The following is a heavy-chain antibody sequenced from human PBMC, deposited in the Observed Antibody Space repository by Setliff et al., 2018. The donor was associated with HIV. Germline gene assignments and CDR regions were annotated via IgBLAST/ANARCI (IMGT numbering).Heavy chain of an antibody. D-gene: IGHD2-2*01. CDR3: VRGHCNSDKCWYTWFDP. J-gene: IGHJ5*02. CDR2: IGSYSGYT. V-gene: IGHV1-18*01. CDR1: NYTLINYG. Sequence: ASVKVSCKASNYTLINYGVSWVRQAPGQGLEWMGGIGSYSGYTIYAQKFQDRLTMTTDTSTTTASMELRSLRSDDTAVYYCVRGHCNSDKCWYTWFDPWGQGTLVTVSS.